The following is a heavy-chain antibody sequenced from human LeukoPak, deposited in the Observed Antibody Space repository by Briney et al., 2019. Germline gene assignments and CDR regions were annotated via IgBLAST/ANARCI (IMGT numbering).Heavy chain of an antibody. J-gene: IGHJ4*02. CDR3: ARDHFTEIGFGDY. CDR1: GFTFSSYS. D-gene: IGHD2-8*02. CDR2: ISSSSSYI. Sequence: PGGSLRLSCAASGFTFSSYSMNWVRQAPGKGLEWVSSISSSSSYIYYADSVKGRFTISRDNAKNSLFLQMNSLRAEDTAVYYCARDHFTEIGFGDYWGQGTLVTVSS. V-gene: IGHV3-21*01.